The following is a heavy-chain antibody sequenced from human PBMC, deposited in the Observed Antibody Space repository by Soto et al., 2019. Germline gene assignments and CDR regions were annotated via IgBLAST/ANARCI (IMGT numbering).Heavy chain of an antibody. Sequence: SSASSRLSFYIYAMGGVRKDTGKGLEWVSAISGSGGSTYYADSVKGRFTISRDNSKNTLYLQMNSLRAEDTAVYYCAKDRRSLVRGVINWFDPCGQGTLGTVS. CDR1: RLSFYIYA. J-gene: IGHJ5*02. CDR3: AKDRRSLVRGVINWFDP. D-gene: IGHD3-10*01. CDR2: ISGSGGST. V-gene: IGHV3-23*01.